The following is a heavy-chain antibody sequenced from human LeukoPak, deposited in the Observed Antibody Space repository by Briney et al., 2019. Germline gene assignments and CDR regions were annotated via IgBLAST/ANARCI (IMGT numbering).Heavy chain of an antibody. CDR1: GGTVSSYA. CDR3: AKDPPYSGSYSNWFDP. V-gene: IGHV1-69*06. D-gene: IGHD1-26*01. J-gene: IGHJ5*02. CDR2: IIPIFGTA. Sequence: GASVKVSCKASGGTVSSYAISWVQQAPGQGLEWMGGIIPIFGTANYAQKFQGRVTITADRSTSTAYMELSSLRSEDTAVYYCAKDPPYSGSYSNWFDPWGQGTLVTVSS.